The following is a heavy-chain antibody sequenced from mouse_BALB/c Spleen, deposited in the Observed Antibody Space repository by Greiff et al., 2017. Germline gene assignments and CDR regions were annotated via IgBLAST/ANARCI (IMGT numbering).Heavy chain of an antibody. CDR2: INPYYGST. J-gene: IGHJ4*01. CDR1: GYSFTDYI. V-gene: IGHV1-39*01. CDR3: ARPGVGGTMGAMDY. Sequence: VQLQQTGPELVKPGASVKISCKASGYSFTDYIMLWVKQSHGKSLEWIGNINPYYGSTSYNLKFKGKATLTVDKSSSTAYMQLNSLTSEDSAVYYCARPGVGGTMGAMDYWGQGTSVTVSS. D-gene: IGHD1-1*02.